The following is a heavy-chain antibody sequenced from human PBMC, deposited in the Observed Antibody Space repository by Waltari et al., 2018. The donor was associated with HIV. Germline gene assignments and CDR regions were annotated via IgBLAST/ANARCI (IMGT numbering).Heavy chain of an antibody. CDR2: MTPNRGKT. CDR3: ARGWYTYGDDY. V-gene: IGHV1-8*01. J-gene: IGHJ4*02. D-gene: IGHD5-18*01. CDR1: GYPFTSYD. Sequence: QVLLVQSGAEVKKPGASVKVSCKASGYPFTSYDINWVRQATGQGLEGMGLMTPNRGKTGDAQRLQARVTMTRNTSISTSYMELSSLRSDDTAVYYCARGWYTYGDDYLGQGTLVTVSS.